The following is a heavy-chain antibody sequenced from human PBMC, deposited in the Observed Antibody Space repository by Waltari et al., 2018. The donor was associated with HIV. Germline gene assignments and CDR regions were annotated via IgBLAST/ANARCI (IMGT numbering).Heavy chain of an antibody. V-gene: IGHV4-39*01. Sequence: QLQLQESGPGLVKPSETLSLTCTVSGGSISSSSYYWGWIRQPPGKGLEWIGSIYYSGSTYYNPSLKSRVTISVDTSKNQFSLKLSSVTAADTAVYYCARARFHYGSGSYYNDYWGQGTLVTVSS. CDR1: GGSISSSSYY. D-gene: IGHD3-10*01. J-gene: IGHJ4*02. CDR2: IYYSGST. CDR3: ARARFHYGSGSYYNDY.